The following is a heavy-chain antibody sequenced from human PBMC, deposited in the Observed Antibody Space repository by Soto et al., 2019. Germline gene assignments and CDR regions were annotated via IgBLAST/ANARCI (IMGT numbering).Heavy chain of an antibody. CDR2: IFYIGST. CDR3: ARARHYYDSGGYYSHLGN. CDR1: GGSVSSDDYY. D-gene: IGHD3-22*01. V-gene: IGHV4-61*08. J-gene: IGHJ4*02. Sequence: QVQLQESGPGLVKPSETLSLTCTVSGGSVSSDDYYWSWIRQSPGKGLEWIGYIFYIGSTSYNPSLKSPVTISVDTPKNPLSLRLSSVTAAHTAVYYRARARHYYDSGGYYSHLGNWGQGTLVTFSS.